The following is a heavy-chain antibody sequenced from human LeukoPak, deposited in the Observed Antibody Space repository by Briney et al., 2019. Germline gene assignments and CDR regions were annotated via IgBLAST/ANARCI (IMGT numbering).Heavy chain of an antibody. V-gene: IGHV4-34*01. CDR3: ATSTHYDILTGFDY. Sequence: PSETLSLTCAVYGGSFSGYYWSWIRQPPGKGLEWIGEINHSGSTNYNPSLKSRVTISVDTSKNQFSLKLSSVTAADTAVYYCATSTHYDILTGFDYWGQGTLVTVSS. CDR2: INHSGST. D-gene: IGHD3-9*01. J-gene: IGHJ4*02. CDR1: GGSFSGYY.